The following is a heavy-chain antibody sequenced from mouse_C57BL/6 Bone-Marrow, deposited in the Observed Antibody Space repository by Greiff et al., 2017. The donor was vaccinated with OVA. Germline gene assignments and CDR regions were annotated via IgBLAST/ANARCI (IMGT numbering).Heavy chain of an antibody. V-gene: IGHV14-4*01. Sequence: DVQLQESGAELVRPGASVKLSCTASGFNIKDDYMHWVKQRPEQGLEWIGWIDPENGDTEYASKFQGKATITADTSSNTAYLQLSSLTSEDTAVYYCTTYYDVFAYWGQGTLVTVSA. CDR1: GFNIKDDY. CDR2: IDPENGDT. D-gene: IGHD2-4*01. CDR3: TTYYDVFAY. J-gene: IGHJ3*01.